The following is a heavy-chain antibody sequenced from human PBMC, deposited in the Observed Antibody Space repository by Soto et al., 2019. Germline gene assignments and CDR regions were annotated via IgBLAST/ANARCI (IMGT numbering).Heavy chain of an antibody. Sequence: QVQLVQSGAEEXXHGASVKVSCKASGYTFTSYAMHWVRQAPGQRLEWMGWINAGNGNTKYSQKFQGRVTITRDTSASTAYMERSSLRSEDTAVYYCARAWVVVTAPDYWGQGTLVTVSS. CDR3: ARAWVVVTAPDY. CDR2: INAGNGNT. CDR1: GYTFTSYA. V-gene: IGHV1-3*05. D-gene: IGHD2-21*02. J-gene: IGHJ4*02.